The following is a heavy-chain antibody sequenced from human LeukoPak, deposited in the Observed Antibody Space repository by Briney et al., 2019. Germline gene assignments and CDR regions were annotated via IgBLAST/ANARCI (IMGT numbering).Heavy chain of an antibody. Sequence: GGSLRLSCAASGFTFSSFSMNWVRQAPGKGLEWVSSISSGTTYIYYADSVKGRFSISRDNAKNSLYLQMNNLRAEDTAVYYCARAQDYDSSGYVDAFDMWGQGTMVTVSS. CDR2: ISSGTTYI. CDR1: GFTFSSFS. J-gene: IGHJ3*02. CDR3: ARAQDYDSSGYVDAFDM. V-gene: IGHV3-21*01. D-gene: IGHD3-22*01.